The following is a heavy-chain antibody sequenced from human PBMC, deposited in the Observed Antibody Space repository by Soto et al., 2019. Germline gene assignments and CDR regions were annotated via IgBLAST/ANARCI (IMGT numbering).Heavy chain of an antibody. CDR1: GYTFTSYG. CDR2: ISAYNGNT. D-gene: IGHD3-9*01. Sequence: SVKVSCKASGYTFTSYGISWVRQAPGQGLEWMGWISAYNGNTNYAQKLQGRVTVTTDTSTSTAYMELRSLRSDDTAVYYCARTHPVLRYFDWLLSPDAFDIWGQGTMVTVSS. V-gene: IGHV1-18*01. CDR3: ARTHPVLRYFDWLLSPDAFDI. J-gene: IGHJ3*02.